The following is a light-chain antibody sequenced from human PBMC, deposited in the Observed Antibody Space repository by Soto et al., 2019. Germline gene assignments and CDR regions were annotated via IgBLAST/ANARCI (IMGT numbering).Light chain of an antibody. CDR1: QSISRY. CDR3: QQSYTTPRT. J-gene: IGKJ2*01. V-gene: IGKV1-39*01. CDR2: AAS. Sequence: DIQMTQSPSSLSASVGDRVTITCRASQSISRYLNWYQHKPGRAPKVLISAASSLQREVPSRFSGSGSGTDFTLTITSLQPEDCATYYCQQSYTTPRTFGQGTRLEIK.